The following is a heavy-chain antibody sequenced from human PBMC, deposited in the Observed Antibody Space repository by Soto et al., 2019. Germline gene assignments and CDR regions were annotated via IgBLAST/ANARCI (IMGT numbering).Heavy chain of an antibody. CDR1: GGSISSSNW. Sequence: SETLSLTCAVSGGSISSSNWWSFVRQPPGKGLEWIGEIYHSGSTNYNPSLKSRVTISVDKSKNQFSLKLSSVTAADTAVYYCASGYYDFWSGYLSYYYYGMDVWGQGTTVTVSS. J-gene: IGHJ6*02. V-gene: IGHV4-4*02. CDR2: IYHSGST. CDR3: ASGYYDFWSGYLSYYYYGMDV. D-gene: IGHD3-3*01.